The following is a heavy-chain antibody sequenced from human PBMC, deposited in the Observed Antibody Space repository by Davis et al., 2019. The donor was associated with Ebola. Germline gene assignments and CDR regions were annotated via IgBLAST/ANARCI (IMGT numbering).Heavy chain of an antibody. J-gene: IGHJ4*02. CDR1: GFTFSNYG. CDR3: AKEAYSSGWDDY. CDR2: ISDSGGST. Sequence: GGSLRLSCGGSGFTFSNYGMNWVRQAPGKGLEWVSGISDSGGSTHYADSVKGRFTISRDNSKNTLYLQMNSLRAEDTAVYYCAKEAYSSGWDDYWGQGTLVTVSS. D-gene: IGHD6-19*01. V-gene: IGHV3-23*01.